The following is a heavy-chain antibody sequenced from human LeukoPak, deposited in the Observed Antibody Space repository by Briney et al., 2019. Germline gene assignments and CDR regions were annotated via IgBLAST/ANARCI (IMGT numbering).Heavy chain of an antibody. D-gene: IGHD4-11*01. CDR2: MYYSGSGST. CDR3: ARHPTTQYYFDF. V-gene: IGHV4-39*01. CDR1: GGSIGSNNYY. J-gene: IGHJ4*02. Sequence: MSSETLSLTCTVSGGSIGSNNYYWGWIRQPPGKGLEWIGSMYYSGSGSTYYNPSLKTRVTISVDTSKNQFSLKLSSVTAADTAVYYCARHPTTQYYFDFWGQGTLVTVSS.